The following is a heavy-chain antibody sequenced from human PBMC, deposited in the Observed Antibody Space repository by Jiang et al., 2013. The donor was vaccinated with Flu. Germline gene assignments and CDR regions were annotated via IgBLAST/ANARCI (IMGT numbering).Heavy chain of an antibody. J-gene: IGHJ4*03. D-gene: IGHD6-19*01. CDR1: GFTFSSYA. Sequence: VQLLESGGGLVQPGGSLRLSCAASGFTFSSYAMSWVRQAPGRGLEWVSTISGSGGRTYYAASVKGRFTVSRDISKNTLYLQMNNLRAEDTAIYYCAKDREESAVSGPFDYWAREPGHRLL. V-gene: IGHV3-23*01. CDR3: AKDREESAVSGPFDY. CDR2: ISGSGGRT.